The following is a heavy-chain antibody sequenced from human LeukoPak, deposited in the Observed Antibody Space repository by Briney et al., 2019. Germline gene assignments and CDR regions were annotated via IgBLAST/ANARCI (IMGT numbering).Heavy chain of an antibody. CDR2: IYSGGST. D-gene: IGHD4-23*01. CDR3: ASVPYTVAFDY. J-gene: IGHJ4*02. V-gene: IGHV3-53*01. CDR1: GFTVSSNY. Sequence: TGGSLRLSCAASGFTVSSNYMSWVRQAPGKGLEWVSVIYSGGSTYYADSVKGRFTISRDNSKNTLYLQMNSLRAEDTAVYYCASVPYTVAFDYWGQGTLVTVSS.